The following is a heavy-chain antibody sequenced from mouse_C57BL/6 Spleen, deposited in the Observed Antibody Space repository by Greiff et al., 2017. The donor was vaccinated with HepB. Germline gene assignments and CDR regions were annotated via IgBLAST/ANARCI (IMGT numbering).Heavy chain of an antibody. CDR1: GFTFSSYA. Sequence: EVQLVESGGGLVKPGGSLKLSCAASGFTFSSYAMSWVRQTPEKRLEWVATISDGGSYTYYPDNVKGRFTISRDNAKNNLYLQMSHLKSEDTAMYYCARDSEYYYGSTGYAMDYWGQGTSVTVSS. D-gene: IGHD1-1*01. CDR3: ARDSEYYYGSTGYAMDY. J-gene: IGHJ4*01. V-gene: IGHV5-4*01. CDR2: ISDGGSYT.